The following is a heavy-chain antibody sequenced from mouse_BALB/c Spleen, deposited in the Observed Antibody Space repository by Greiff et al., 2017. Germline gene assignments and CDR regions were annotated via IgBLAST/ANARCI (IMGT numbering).Heavy chain of an antibody. D-gene: IGHD4-1*01. J-gene: IGHJ2*01. V-gene: IGHV1-31*01. CDR1: GYSFTGYY. CDR2: INPYNGAT. Sequence: VQLQQSGPELVKPGASVKISCKASGYSFTGYYMHWVKQSHVKSLEWIGRINPYNGATSYNQNFKDKASLTVDKSSSTAYMELHSLTSEDSAVYYCAREANWAFDYWGQGTTLTVSS. CDR3: AREANWAFDY.